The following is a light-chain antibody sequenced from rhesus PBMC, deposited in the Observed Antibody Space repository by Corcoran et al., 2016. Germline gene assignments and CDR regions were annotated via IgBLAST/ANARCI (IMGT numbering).Light chain of an antibody. CDR3: QQYTTWIT. CDR2: GAS. V-gene: IGKV3-42*03. Sequence: EIVLTQSPATLSLSPGDRATLSCRASQSVSRSLAWYQQKPGQAPRLLLSGASTRATGIPVRVSGSGSGTDFSLTIDSLEHEDFAIYYCQQYTTWITFGGGTKVEIK. J-gene: IGKJ4*01. CDR1: QSVSRS.